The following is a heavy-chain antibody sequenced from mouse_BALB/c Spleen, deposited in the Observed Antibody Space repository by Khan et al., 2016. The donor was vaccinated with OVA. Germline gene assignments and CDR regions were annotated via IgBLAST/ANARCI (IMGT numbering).Heavy chain of an antibody. CDR1: GFTFSGFG. J-gene: IGHJ2*01. V-gene: IGHV5-17*02. Sequence: EVELVESGGGLVQPGGSRKLSCAASGFTFSGFGMHWVRQAPEKGLEWVAFISSDSSTIYYADTVKGRFTISRDNPTNTLFLQMTSLRSEDTAMFFCARTGYCYFDYWGQGTTLTVSS. D-gene: IGHD2-3*01. CDR3: ARTGYCYFDY. CDR2: ISSDSSTI.